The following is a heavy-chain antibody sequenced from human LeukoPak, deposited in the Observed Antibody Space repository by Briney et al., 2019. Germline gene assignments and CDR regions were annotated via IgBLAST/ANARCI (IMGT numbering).Heavy chain of an antibody. D-gene: IGHD2-2*01. Sequence: SETLSLTCTVSGGSISSSSYYWGWIRQPPGTGLEWIGSIYCSGSTYYNPSLKSRVTISVDTSKNQFSLKLSSVTAADTAVYYCARTGAASTANYFDYWGQGTLVTVSS. CDR2: IYCSGST. CDR3: ARTGAASTANYFDY. J-gene: IGHJ4*02. V-gene: IGHV4-39*01. CDR1: GGSISSSSYY.